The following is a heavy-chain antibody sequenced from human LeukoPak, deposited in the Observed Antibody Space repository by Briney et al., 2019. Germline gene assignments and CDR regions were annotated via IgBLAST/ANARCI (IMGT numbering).Heavy chain of an antibody. D-gene: IGHD1-26*01. V-gene: IGHV1-3*01. CDR2: INAGNGNT. CDR3: ARGLGGSYLPNWFDP. Sequence: ASVKVSCKASGYTFTSYAMHWGRQAPGQRLEGMGWINAGNGNTKYSQKFQGRVTITRDTAASTDYMELSSLRSEDTAVYYCARGLGGSYLPNWFDPWGQGTLVTVSS. J-gene: IGHJ5*02. CDR1: GYTFTSYA.